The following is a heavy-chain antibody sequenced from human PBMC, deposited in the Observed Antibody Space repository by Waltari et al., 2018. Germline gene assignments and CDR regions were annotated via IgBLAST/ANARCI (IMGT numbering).Heavy chain of an antibody. CDR1: GFPFSSYS. CDR3: ARGRIPAASCFDP. J-gene: IGHJ5*02. Sequence: EVQLVESGGGLVKPGGSLRLSCAASGFPFSSYSMNWVRQAPGKGLGWVSSISSSSSYIYYADSVKGRFTISRDNAKNSLYLQMNSLRAEDTAVYYCARGRIPAASCFDPWGQGTLVTVSS. CDR2: ISSSSSYI. D-gene: IGHD2-2*01. V-gene: IGHV3-21*01.